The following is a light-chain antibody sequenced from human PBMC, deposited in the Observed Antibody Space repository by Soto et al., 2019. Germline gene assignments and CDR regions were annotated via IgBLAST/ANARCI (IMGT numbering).Light chain of an antibody. Sequence: EIVMTQSPATLSVSPGERATLSCRASQSISDNLAWYQQRPGQSPRLLIYAASSRATGIPARFSGSGSGTEFSLTITSLQSEDFAVYYCQQYNNWPPYTFGQGTKLEIK. CDR3: QQYNNWPPYT. J-gene: IGKJ2*01. CDR1: QSISDN. CDR2: AAS. V-gene: IGKV3-15*01.